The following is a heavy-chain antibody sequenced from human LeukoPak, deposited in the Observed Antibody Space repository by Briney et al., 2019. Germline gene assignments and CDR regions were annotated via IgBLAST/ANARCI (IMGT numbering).Heavy chain of an antibody. J-gene: IGHJ6*02. CDR2: ISGSGGST. V-gene: IGHV3-23*01. CDR3: ARDRYYYDSSGYSYYGMDV. CDR1: GFTFSSYA. Sequence: PGGSLRLSCAASGFTFSSYAMSCVRQAPGKGLEWVSAISGSGGSTYYADSVKGRFTISRDNSKNTLYLQMNSLRAEDTAVYYCARDRYYYDSSGYSYYGMDVWGQGTTVTVSS. D-gene: IGHD3-22*01.